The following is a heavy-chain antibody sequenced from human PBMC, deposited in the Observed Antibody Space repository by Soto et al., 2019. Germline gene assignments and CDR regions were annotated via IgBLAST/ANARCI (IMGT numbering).Heavy chain of an antibody. CDR2: INHSGST. Sequence: QVQLQQWGAGLLKPSETLSLTCAVYGGSFSGYYWSWIRQPPGKGLEWIGEINHSGSTNYNPSLKSRVTISVDTSKNQFSLKLSSVTAADTAVYYCARIGDSALYYFDYWGQGTLVTVSS. CDR3: ARIGDSALYYFDY. J-gene: IGHJ4*02. CDR1: GGSFSGYY. D-gene: IGHD2-21*02. V-gene: IGHV4-34*01.